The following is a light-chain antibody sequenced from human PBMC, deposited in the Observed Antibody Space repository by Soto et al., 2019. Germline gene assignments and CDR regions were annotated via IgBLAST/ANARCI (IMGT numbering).Light chain of an antibody. J-gene: IGLJ2*01. Sequence: SSELTQPPSVSVAPGQTARITCGGNNIGSKSVHWYQQKPGQAPVLVVYDDSGRPSGIPERFPGSNSGNTATLTISRVEAGDEADYYCQVWDSSSDLHVVFGGGTQLTVL. CDR2: DDS. CDR1: NIGSKS. CDR3: QVWDSSSDLHVV. V-gene: IGLV3-21*02.